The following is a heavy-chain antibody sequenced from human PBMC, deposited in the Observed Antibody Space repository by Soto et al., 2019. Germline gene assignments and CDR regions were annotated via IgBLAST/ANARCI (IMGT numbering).Heavy chain of an antibody. D-gene: IGHD6-19*01. CDR2: LSVGGGQT. CDR1: GLNFSTYA. V-gene: IGHV3-23*01. Sequence: GGSLRLSCAASGLNFSTYAMSWVRQAPGKGLEWVSGLSVGGGQTFYADSVKGRFTISRDNSRSTLFLQMNSLTADDTAMYYCAKFRSGTPYSSGLYHAFDIWGQGTMVTVSS. J-gene: IGHJ3*02. CDR3: AKFRSGTPYSSGLYHAFDI.